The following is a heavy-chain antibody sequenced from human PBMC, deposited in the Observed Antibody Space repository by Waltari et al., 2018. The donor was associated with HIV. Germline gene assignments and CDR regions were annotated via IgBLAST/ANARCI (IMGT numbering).Heavy chain of an antibody. CDR3: ARVSDSYGTVFEY. Sequence: QVQLQESGPGLVKSSQTLSLTCTVSGGSLRSGNYYWNWIRQHPGKGLEWIGYIQHSGSTYYNPSLKSRVSISVNTSKNQFSLNLTSVTAADTAVYYCARVSDSYGTVFEYWGQGTLVSVSS. V-gene: IGHV4-31*03. CDR1: GGSLRSGNYY. J-gene: IGHJ4*02. CDR2: IQHSGST. D-gene: IGHD3-10*01.